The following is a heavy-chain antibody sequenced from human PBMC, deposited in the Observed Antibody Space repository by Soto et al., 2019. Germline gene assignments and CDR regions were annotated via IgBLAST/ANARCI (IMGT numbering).Heavy chain of an antibody. CDR3: ARGKFSGWYSGKSIYFDY. D-gene: IGHD6-19*01. J-gene: IGHJ4*02. Sequence: ASVKVSCKASGYTFTGYYMHWVRQAPGQGLEWMGWINPNSGGTNYAQKFQGWVTMTRDTSISTAYMELSRLRSDDTAVYYCARGKFSGWYSGKSIYFDYWGQGTLVTVSS. CDR2: INPNSGGT. V-gene: IGHV1-2*04. CDR1: GYTFTGYY.